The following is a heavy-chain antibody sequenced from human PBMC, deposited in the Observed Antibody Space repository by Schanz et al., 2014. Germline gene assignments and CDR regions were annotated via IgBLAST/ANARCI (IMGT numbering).Heavy chain of an antibody. V-gene: IGHV3-7*02. D-gene: IGHD6-13*01. CDR2: IKHDGSVK. CDR1: GFNFSDYA. CDR3: VSQTGSPNY. Sequence: EVQLVESGGGLVPPGGSLRLSCAASGFNFSDYAMNWVRQAPGKGPEWVANIKHDGSVKDYVDSVEGRFTVSRDNAKNSVYLQMNGLRVEDTAVYFCVSQTGSPNYWGQGTLVTVSS. J-gene: IGHJ4*02.